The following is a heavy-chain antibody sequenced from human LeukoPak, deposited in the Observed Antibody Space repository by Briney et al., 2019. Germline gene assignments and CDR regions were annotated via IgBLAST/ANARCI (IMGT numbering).Heavy chain of an antibody. CDR3: AREMDIVVVPAAIGAFDI. D-gene: IGHD2-2*02. V-gene: IGHV3-30-3*01. CDR1: GFTFSSYA. J-gene: IGHJ3*02. CDR2: ISYDGSNK. Sequence: GRSLRLSCAASGFTFSSYAMHWVRQAPGKGLEWVAVISYDGSNKYYADSVKGRFTISRDNSKNTLYLQMNSLRAEDTAVYYCAREMDIVVVPAAIGAFDIWGQGTMVTVSS.